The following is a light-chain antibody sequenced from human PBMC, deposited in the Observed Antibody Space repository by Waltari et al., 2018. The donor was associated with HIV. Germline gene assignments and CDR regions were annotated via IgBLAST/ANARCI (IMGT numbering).Light chain of an antibody. CDR2: GKN. Sequence: SSEVTQVPAVSVALGQTVKTTCHGDKLRTLYRSWYQQRPGQAPVLVSYGKNKRPSEIPDRFSSSASRNTASLTITGAQAEDEADYYCKTRDRSGNLYVFGTGATVTVL. CDR1: KLRTLY. V-gene: IGLV3-19*01. CDR3: KTRDRSGNLYV. J-gene: IGLJ1*01.